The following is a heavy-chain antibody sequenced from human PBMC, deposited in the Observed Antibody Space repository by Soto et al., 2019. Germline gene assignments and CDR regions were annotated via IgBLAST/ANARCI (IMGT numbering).Heavy chain of an antibody. CDR3: ARHGNGDDY. CDR2: IRSYNNST. J-gene: IGHJ4*02. CDR1: GYTFTSYG. V-gene: IGHV1-18*01. Sequence: QVQLAQSGAEVKKPGASVKVSCKASGYTFTSYGVNWVRQAPGQGLEWMGWIRSYNNSTNYAQKLQGRVTMTTDTSTNTAYMELRSLRSDDTAVYYCARHGNGDDYWGQGTLVTVSS. D-gene: IGHD2-8*01.